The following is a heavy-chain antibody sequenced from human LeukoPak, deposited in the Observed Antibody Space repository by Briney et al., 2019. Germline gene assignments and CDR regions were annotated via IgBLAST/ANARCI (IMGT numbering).Heavy chain of an antibody. Sequence: GGSLRLSCAASGFTFSSYGMNWVRQAPGKGLEWVSSISSSSSYINYADSGKGRFTISRDNAKNSVHLQMNSLRAEDTAVYYCARDYIAGPRLEYFQHWGQGILVTVSS. CDR3: ARDYIAGPRLEYFQH. CDR1: GFTFSSYG. CDR2: ISSSSSYI. V-gene: IGHV3-21*06. J-gene: IGHJ1*01. D-gene: IGHD6-13*01.